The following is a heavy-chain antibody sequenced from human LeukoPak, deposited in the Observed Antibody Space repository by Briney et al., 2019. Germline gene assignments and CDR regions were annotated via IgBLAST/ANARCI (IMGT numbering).Heavy chain of an antibody. CDR1: GFTFKNAW. J-gene: IGHJ3*01. D-gene: IGHD2/OR15-2a*01. V-gene: IGHV3-15*01. CDR2: IRSRGDGGTT. CDR3: ATYNSRDAFDF. Sequence: GGSLRLSCAGSGFTFKNAWVSWVRQAPGKGLEWVGRIRSRGDGGTTDYAAPVKDRFTISRDDSKNTLYLQMNSLKSEDTAIYYCATYNSRDAFDFWGQGTMVTVSS.